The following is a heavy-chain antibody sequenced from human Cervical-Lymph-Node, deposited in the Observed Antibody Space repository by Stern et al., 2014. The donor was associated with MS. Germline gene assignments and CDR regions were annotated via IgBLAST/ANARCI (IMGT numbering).Heavy chain of an antibody. D-gene: IGHD2/OR15-2a*01. CDR1: GGSVSSPNW. CDR3: ARERQQYCNSEGCSYWYFDL. J-gene: IGHJ2*01. V-gene: IGHV4-4*02. CDR2: IYHSGAL. Sequence: QVQLQESGPGLVKPSGTLSLTCAVSGGSVSSPNWWSWVRQSPGKGLEWIGHIYHSGALNSRPSLRSRVSISLDNSKNHLSLHLTSVTAADTAVYYCARERQQYCNSEGCSYWYFDLWGRGTLVTVSS.